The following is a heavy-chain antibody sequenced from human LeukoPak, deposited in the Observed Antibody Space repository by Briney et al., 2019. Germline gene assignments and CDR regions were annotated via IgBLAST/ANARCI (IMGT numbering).Heavy chain of an antibody. J-gene: IGHJ4*02. CDR3: VKDSSSGSYFDY. D-gene: IGHD3-10*01. V-gene: IGHV3-64D*06. CDR2: ISSNGGST. CDR1: GFTFRRYA. Sequence: GGSLRLSCSAYGFTFRRYAMHWVRQAPGKGLEYVSAISSNGGSTYYADSVKGRFTISRDNSRNTLHLQMSSLRVEDTAVYYFVKDSSSGSYFDYWGQGTLVTVSS.